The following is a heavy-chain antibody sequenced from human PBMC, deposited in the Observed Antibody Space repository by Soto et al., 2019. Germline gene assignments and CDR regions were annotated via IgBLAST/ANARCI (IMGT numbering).Heavy chain of an antibody. Sequence: SDTLSLTCTVSGDSISSGDYYWSWIRQPPGKGLEWIGYIYYSGSTYYNPSLKSRVTISVDTSKNQFSLKLSSVTAADTAVYYCARSGLLNWFDPWGQGTLVTVSS. CDR2: IYYSGST. D-gene: IGHD3-3*01. V-gene: IGHV4-30-4*02. CDR3: ARSGLLNWFDP. J-gene: IGHJ5*02. CDR1: GDSISSGDYY.